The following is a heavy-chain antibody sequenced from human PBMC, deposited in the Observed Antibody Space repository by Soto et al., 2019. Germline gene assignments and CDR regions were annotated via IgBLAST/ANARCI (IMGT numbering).Heavy chain of an antibody. J-gene: IGHJ6*02. CDR1: GDSVTSVSDY. CDR3: ARGVGFGYYYYHMDL. Sequence: SETLSLTCTVSGDSVTSVSDYWSWIRQPPGKGLEWIGYIYYSGSADYNPSLGSRVTISIDTSKNQFSLKLTSVTAADTAVYYCARGVGFGYYYYHMDLWGQGTTVTV. CDR2: IYYSGSA. D-gene: IGHD3-10*01. V-gene: IGHV4-61*01.